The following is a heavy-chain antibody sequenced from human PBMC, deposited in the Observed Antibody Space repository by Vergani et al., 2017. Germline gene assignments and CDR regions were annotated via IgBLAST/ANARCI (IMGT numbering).Heavy chain of an antibody. Sequence: QVQLQESGPGLVKPSETLSLTCTVSGGSVSSGSYYWSWIRQPPGKGLEWIGYIYYSGSTNYNPSLKSRVTISVDTSKNQFSLKVNSVTAADTAVYYCARHRVNYPFDCLGQGTLVTVSS. D-gene: IGHD1-7*01. CDR1: GGSVSSGSYY. J-gene: IGHJ4*02. V-gene: IGHV4-61*01. CDR3: ARHRVNYPFDC. CDR2: IYYSGST.